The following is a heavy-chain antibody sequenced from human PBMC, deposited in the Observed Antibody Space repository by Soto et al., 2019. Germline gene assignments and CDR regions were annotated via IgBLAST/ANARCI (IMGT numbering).Heavy chain of an antibody. J-gene: IGHJ6*02. CDR1: GGSISYYY. V-gene: IGHV4-59*04. Sequence: SETLSLTCTVSGGSISYYYWSWIRQPPGKGLEWMECIYYSGTTKTNPSLKSRVTLSVDTSKNQFSVRLNSVTASDTAVYYCAPLSVSLSGPYGIHVWGQGTTVTVSS. D-gene: IGHD2-15*01. CDR3: APLSVSLSGPYGIHV. CDR2: IYYSGTT.